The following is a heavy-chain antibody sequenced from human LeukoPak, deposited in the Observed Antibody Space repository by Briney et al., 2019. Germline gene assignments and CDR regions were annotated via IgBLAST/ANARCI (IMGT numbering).Heavy chain of an antibody. CDR3: ARDYLSGGGLDY. CDR2: ISSSGSTI. Sequence: GGSLRLSCAASGFTFSSYVMNWVRQAPGKGLEWVSYISSSGSTIYYADSVKGRFTISRDNAKNSLYLQMNSLRAEDTAVYYCARDYLSGGGLDYWGQGTLVTVSS. V-gene: IGHV3-48*03. CDR1: GFTFSSYV. J-gene: IGHJ4*02. D-gene: IGHD3-10*01.